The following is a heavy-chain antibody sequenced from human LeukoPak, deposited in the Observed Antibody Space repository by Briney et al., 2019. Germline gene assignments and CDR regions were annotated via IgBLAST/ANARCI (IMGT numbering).Heavy chain of an antibody. D-gene: IGHD5-12*01. Sequence: SETLSLTCAGSGGSVSSNWWSWVRQPPGKGLEWIGEMHHSGGTNYNPSLKSRLTISIDKSKNQFSLNLNSVIAADTAVYYCASLYSGYDYVDYWGQGTLVTVSS. CDR1: GGSVSSNW. CDR2: MHHSGGT. J-gene: IGHJ4*02. CDR3: ASLYSGYDYVDY. V-gene: IGHV4-4*02.